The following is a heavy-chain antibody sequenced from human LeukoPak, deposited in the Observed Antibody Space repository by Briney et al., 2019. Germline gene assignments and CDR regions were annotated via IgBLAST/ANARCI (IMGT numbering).Heavy chain of an antibody. CDR2: INHSGST. D-gene: IGHD6-13*01. Sequence: SETLSLTCAVYGGSFSGYYWSWIRQPPGKGLEWIGEINHSGSTNYNPSLKSRVTISVDTSKNQFSLKLSSVTAADTAVYYCARRGPSAAAGRGTPFDYWGQGTLVTVSS. CDR1: GGSFSGYY. V-gene: IGHV4-34*01. J-gene: IGHJ4*02. CDR3: ARRGPSAAAGRGTPFDY.